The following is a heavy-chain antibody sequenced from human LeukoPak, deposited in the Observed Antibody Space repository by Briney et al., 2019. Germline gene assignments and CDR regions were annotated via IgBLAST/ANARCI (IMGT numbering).Heavy chain of an antibody. CDR1: GLNFSPYS. CDR3: VSFEY. V-gene: IGHV3-23*01. CDR2: IRGRGDSR. Sequence: GGSLRLSCVVSGLNFSPYSISWVRQPPGKGLEWVSSIRGRGDSRYYAESVKGRFTISRDNSKSTLNLQMGSLRVEDTAIYYCVSFEYWGQGTLVTVSS. J-gene: IGHJ4*02.